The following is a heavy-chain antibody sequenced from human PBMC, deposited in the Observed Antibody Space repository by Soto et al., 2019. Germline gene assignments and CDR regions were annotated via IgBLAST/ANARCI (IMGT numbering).Heavy chain of an antibody. CDR1: GFTFSSYA. D-gene: IGHD3-3*01. CDR3: AKDRNVLLFLEWLSTYPFDY. Sequence: PGGSLRLSCAASGFTFSSYAMSWVRQAPGKGLEWVSAISGSGGSTYYADSVKGRFTISRDNSKNTLYLQMNSLRAEDTAVYYCAKDRNVLLFLEWLSTYPFDYWGQGTLVTVSS. J-gene: IGHJ4*02. V-gene: IGHV3-23*01. CDR2: ISGSGGST.